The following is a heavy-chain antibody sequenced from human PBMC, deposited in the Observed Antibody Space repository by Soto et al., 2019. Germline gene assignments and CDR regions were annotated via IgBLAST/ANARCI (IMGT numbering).Heavy chain of an antibody. CDR1: GFTFSSYA. Sequence: PGGSLRLSCAASGFTFSSYAMSWVRQAPGKGLEWVSAISGSGGSTYYADSVKGRFTISRDNSKNTLYLQMNSLRAEDTAVYYCAKDRYRNYYDSSGPNGNWFDPWGQGTLVTVS. J-gene: IGHJ5*02. CDR2: ISGSGGST. V-gene: IGHV3-23*01. D-gene: IGHD3-22*01. CDR3: AKDRYRNYYDSSGPNGNWFDP.